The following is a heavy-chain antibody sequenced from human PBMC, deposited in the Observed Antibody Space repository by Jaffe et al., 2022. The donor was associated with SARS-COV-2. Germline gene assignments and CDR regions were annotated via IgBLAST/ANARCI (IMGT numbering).Heavy chain of an antibody. CDR2: IRSKVYGGTT. CDR1: GFTFGDYA. J-gene: IGHJ4*02. Sequence: EVQLVESGGGLVQPGRSLRLSCTTSGFTFGDYAVNWFRQAPGKGLEWVGFIRSKVYGGTTDLAASVKGRFTISRDDSESIAYLQMNSLKTEDTAVYYCTRVLWHNSALDSWGQGTLVTVSS. D-gene: IGHD3-22*01. CDR3: TRVLWHNSALDS. V-gene: IGHV3-49*03.